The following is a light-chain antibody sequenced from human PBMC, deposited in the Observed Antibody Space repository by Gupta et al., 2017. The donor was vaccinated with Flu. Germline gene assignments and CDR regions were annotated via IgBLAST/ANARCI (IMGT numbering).Light chain of an antibody. J-gene: IGLJ1*01. Sequence: ITITCSITSREVGGHNLVSWYHHFPNKAPTLIIYEGNTRTAAVANRFSASTSGNPASLTISGLLAEDEADYYCCSYARHNPSVFATGTKVTVL. CDR2: EGN. CDR1: SREVGGHNL. V-gene: IGLV2-23*01. CDR3: CSYARHNPSV.